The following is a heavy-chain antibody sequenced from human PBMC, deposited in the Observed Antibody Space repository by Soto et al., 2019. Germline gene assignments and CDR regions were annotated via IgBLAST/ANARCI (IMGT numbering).Heavy chain of an antibody. Sequence: VQLVQSGAEVKKPGSSVKVSCRASGATFRSYAFTWVRQAPGQGLEWMGGISPIFGSTIYARPFQGRVTITPDASASTAYMELDSLSSEDTAVYYCAGDYGVYDWYGMDVWGQGTTVTVSS. V-gene: IGHV1-69*01. J-gene: IGHJ6*02. CDR1: GATFRSYA. CDR3: AGDYGVYDWYGMDV. CDR2: ISPIFGST. D-gene: IGHD4-17*01.